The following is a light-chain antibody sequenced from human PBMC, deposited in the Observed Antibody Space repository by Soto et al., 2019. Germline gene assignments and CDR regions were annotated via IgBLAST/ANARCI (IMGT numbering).Light chain of an antibody. CDR2: DAS. V-gene: IGKV1-13*02. CDR3: QQFNTKPLT. Sequence: IQLTQSPSTLSASVGDRVTITCRASQGISTALAWYHQRPGKSPDLLVYDASTLQSGVPSRFSGSGSETDFSLTISGLQPEDFGLYYCQQFNTKPLTFGGVTRVQIK. J-gene: IGKJ4*01. CDR1: QGISTA.